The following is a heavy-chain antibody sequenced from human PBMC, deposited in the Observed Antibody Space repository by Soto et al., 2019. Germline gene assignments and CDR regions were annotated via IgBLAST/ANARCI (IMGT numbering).Heavy chain of an antibody. CDR1: GFTFSNFA. Sequence: EVQLLESGGGLVQPGGSLKLSCAASGFTFSNFAMNWVRQAPGKGPEWVSLINGGGTSTYYADSVKGRFTVSRDKSINTVFMQTSSLAGEATAVYFCARGIPTVGYIHVVFVPWCQGTLVTVSS. D-gene: IGHD1-26*01. J-gene: IGHJ5*02. CDR2: INGGGTST. CDR3: ARGIPTVGYIHVVFVP. V-gene: IGHV3-23*03.